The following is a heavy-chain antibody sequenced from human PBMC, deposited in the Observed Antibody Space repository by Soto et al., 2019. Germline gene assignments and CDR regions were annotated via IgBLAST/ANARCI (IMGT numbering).Heavy chain of an antibody. V-gene: IGHV3-30-3*01. CDR1: GSGFSALA. CDR3: ATGAAYYYDTSRY. D-gene: IGHD3-22*01. CDR2: VFNDESSI. J-gene: IGHJ4*02. Sequence: QAGGSLRLSCTASGSGFSALAMHWIRQPPGKGLEWVAVVFNDESSISYADSVKGRFTISRDNSRNTLYLQMTSLRLEDTALYYCATGAAYYYDTSRYWGQGTLVTVSS.